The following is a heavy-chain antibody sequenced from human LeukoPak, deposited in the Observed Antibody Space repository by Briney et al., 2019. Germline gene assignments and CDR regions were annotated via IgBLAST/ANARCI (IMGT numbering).Heavy chain of an antibody. CDR1: GGSFSGYY. D-gene: IGHD4-23*01. Sequence: SETLSLTCAVYGGSFSGYYWTWIRQLPGKGLEWIGSIYYSGSTYYNPSLKSRVTISVDTSKNQFSLKLSSVTAADTAVYYCARRWADWGMDVWGQGTTVTVSS. CDR2: IYYSGST. V-gene: IGHV4-34*01. CDR3: ARRWADWGMDV. J-gene: IGHJ6*02.